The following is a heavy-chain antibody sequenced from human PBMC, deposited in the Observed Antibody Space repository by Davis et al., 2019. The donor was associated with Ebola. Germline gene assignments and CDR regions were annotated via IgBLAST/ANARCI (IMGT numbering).Heavy chain of an antibody. Sequence: SETLSLTCTVSGGSISSSTYYWGWIRQPPGKGLEWIGSIYYTGSTYYNPSLKSRITISVDTSKNQFSLKLSSVTAADTAVYYCARDIDGYKAVWGQGTLVTVSS. V-gene: IGHV4-39*07. D-gene: IGHD5-24*01. CDR2: IYYTGST. CDR1: GGSISSSTYY. CDR3: ARDIDGYKAV. J-gene: IGHJ4*02.